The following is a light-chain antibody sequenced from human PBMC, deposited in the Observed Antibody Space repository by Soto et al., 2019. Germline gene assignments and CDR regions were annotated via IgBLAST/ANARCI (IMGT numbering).Light chain of an antibody. CDR2: GNS. Sequence: QSVLTQPPSVSGAPGQRVTISCTGSSSNIGAGYDVHWYQQLPGTAPKLLIYGNSNRPSGVPDRFSGSKSGTSASLAITGLQAEDEADYYYQSYDSSRSGNVVFGGGTKVTVL. CDR3: QSYDSSRSGNVV. CDR1: SSNIGAGYD. V-gene: IGLV1-40*01. J-gene: IGLJ2*01.